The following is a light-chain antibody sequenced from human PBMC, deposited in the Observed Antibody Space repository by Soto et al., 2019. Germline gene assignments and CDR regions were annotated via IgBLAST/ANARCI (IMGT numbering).Light chain of an antibody. J-gene: IGKJ4*01. CDR3: HQRSSEVPRT. Sequence: STQSPGSQILPPAESSTLSYMARQSVSSSYLAWYQQKPGQAPMRLGYGASDRATDCPDSFSGGGACTEFSLSIIRLLSEEVAANYYHQRSSEVPRTVGGGTKVDIK. CDR2: GAS. CDR1: QSVSSSY. V-gene: IGKV3D-20*02.